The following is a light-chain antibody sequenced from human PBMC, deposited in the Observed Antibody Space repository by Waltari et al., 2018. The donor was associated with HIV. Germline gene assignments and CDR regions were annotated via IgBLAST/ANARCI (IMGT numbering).Light chain of an antibody. CDR2: DVN. CDR1: SSDVGGYKY. J-gene: IGLJ2*01. Sequence: QSALTQPRSVSGSPGQSVTISCTGTSSDVGGYKYVSLYQHHPGQAPQLMIFDVNKRPSGVPDRVVGSKSGNTASLTISGLQAEDEADYDCCSYAGNYTFVFGGGTKLTVL. CDR3: CSYAGNYTFV. V-gene: IGLV2-11*01.